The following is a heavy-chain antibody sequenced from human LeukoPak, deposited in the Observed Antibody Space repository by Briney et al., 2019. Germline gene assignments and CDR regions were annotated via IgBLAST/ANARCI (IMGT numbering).Heavy chain of an antibody. Sequence: GGSLRLSCAASGFTFSAYGMSWVRQSPGQGLEWVSGISANGSITFYARSVRGRFTISRDNPQNTVYLQMNSLRAEDTAVYYCARVGENYYDSSGYNDYWGQGTLVTVSS. CDR1: GFTFSAYG. CDR3: ARVGENYYDSSGYNDY. D-gene: IGHD3-22*01. J-gene: IGHJ4*02. CDR2: ISANGSIT. V-gene: IGHV3-23*01.